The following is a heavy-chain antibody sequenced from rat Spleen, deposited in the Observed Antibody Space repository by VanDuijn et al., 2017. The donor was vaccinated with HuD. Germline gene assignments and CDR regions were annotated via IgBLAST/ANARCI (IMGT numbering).Heavy chain of an antibody. V-gene: IGHV5-22*01. D-gene: IGHD5-1*01. Sequence: EVQLVESGGGLVQPGRSLKLSCAASGFTFSDYYMAWVRQAPTKGLEWVATISYEGSSTYYGDSVKGRFTISRDNAKSTLYLQMNSLRSEDTATYYCASRTANWFAYWGQGTLVTVSS. CDR3: ASRTANWFAY. CDR1: GFTFSDYY. J-gene: IGHJ3*01. CDR2: ISYEGSST.